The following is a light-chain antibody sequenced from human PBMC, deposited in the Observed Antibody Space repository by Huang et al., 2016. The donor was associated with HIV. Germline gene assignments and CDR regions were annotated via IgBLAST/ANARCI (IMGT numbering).Light chain of an antibody. Sequence: EIVLTQSPGTLALSPGERVTLSCRASQSVSTDYLAWYQQRPGQAPRLLIYGASSRATGSPERFRGSGSGTEFTLTISGLGPEDFAVYYCQQYGGSLYTFGQGTKLEIK. CDR2: GAS. V-gene: IGKV3-20*01. J-gene: IGKJ2*01. CDR3: QQYGGSLYT. CDR1: QSVSTDY.